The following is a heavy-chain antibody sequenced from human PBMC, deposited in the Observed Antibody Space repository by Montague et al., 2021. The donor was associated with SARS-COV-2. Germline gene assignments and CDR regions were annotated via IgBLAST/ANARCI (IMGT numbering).Heavy chain of an antibody. V-gene: IGHV3-23*03. CDR1: GFTFSNYA. Sequence: SLRLSCAASGFTFSNYAMSWVHQAPGKGLEWVSVIYSGGSSTYYADSVKGRFTISRDNSKNTLYLQMNSLRAEDTAVYYCAKDPYYDFWSGYYFDYWGQGTLVTVSS. CDR3: AKDPYYDFWSGYYFDY. J-gene: IGHJ4*02. CDR2: IYSGGSST. D-gene: IGHD3-3*01.